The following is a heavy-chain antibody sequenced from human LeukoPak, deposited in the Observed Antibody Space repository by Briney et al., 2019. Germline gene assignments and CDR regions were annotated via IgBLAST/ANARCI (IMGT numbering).Heavy chain of an antibody. D-gene: IGHD4-17*01. V-gene: IGHV4-30-4*07. CDR3: ASGLYGDRIDY. CDR1: GGSISSGGYS. Sequence: SQTLSLTCAVSGGSISSGGYSWSWIRQPPGKGLEWIGYIYYSGSTYYNPSLKSRVTISVDTSKNQFSLKLSSVTAADTAVYYCASGLYGDRIDYWGQGTLVTVSS. J-gene: IGHJ4*02. CDR2: IYYSGST.